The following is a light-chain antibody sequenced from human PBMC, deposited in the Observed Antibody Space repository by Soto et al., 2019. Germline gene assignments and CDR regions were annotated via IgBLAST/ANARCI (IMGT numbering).Light chain of an antibody. CDR2: RNI. V-gene: IGLV1-40*01. J-gene: IGLJ2*01. Sequence: QSVLTQPPSVSGAPGQRVTISCTGSSSNIGAGYDVHWYQQLPGTAPKLLIYRNINRPSGVPDRFSGSKSGTSASLAITGLQPEDEADYYCQSYDSSLSGSGVVFGGGTKVTVL. CDR3: QSYDSSLSGSGVV. CDR1: SSNIGAGYD.